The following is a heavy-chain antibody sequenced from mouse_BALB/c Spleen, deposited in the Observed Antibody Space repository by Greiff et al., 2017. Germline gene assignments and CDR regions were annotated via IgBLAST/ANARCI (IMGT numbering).Heavy chain of an antibody. D-gene: IGHD2-14*01. CDR1: GFTFSSFG. Sequence: DVKLVESGGGLVQPGGSRKLSCAASGFTFSSFGMHWVRQAPEKGLEWVAYISSGSSTIYYADTVKGRFTISRDNPKNTLFLQMTSLRSEDTAMYYCARYRYDRAMDYWGQGTSVTVSS. CDR2: ISSGSSTI. CDR3: ARYRYDRAMDY. V-gene: IGHV5-17*02. J-gene: IGHJ4*01.